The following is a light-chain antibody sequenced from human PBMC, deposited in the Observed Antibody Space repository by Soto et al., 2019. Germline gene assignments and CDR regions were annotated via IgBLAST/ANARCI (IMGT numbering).Light chain of an antibody. J-gene: IGKJ5*01. V-gene: IGKV3-20*01. CDR2: GSS. Sequence: ETVLTQSPGTLSLSPGERATLSCRASQSVTSSDLAWYQQKPGQAPRLLIYGSSIRATGIPDRFSGSGPETDFILSISRLEPEDFAVYYCQQYGSSLFTFGQGTRLEIK. CDR3: QQYGSSLFT. CDR1: QSVTSSD.